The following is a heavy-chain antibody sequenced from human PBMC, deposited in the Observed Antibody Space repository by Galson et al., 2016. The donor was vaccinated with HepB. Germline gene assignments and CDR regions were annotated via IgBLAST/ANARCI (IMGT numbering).Heavy chain of an antibody. J-gene: IGHJ6*02. D-gene: IGHD2-8*01. CDR3: ARVAGCTNGVCHKAYGMDV. CDR1: GYTLTDYG. V-gene: IGHV1-18*01. Sequence: SVKVSCKASGYTLTDYGISWVRQAPGQGLEWMGRIGTYNGKADYAQKLQGRMTLTTDTPTSTAYMELRSLRSDDTAVYYCARVAGCTNGVCHKAYGMDVWGQGTTVTVSS. CDR2: IGTYNGKA.